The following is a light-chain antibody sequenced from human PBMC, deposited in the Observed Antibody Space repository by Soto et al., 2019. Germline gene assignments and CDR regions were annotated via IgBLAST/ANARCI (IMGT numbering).Light chain of an antibody. J-gene: IGKJ2*01. Sequence: ETVLTQSPGTLSLSPGERATLSCRASQSVSSRYLAWYQQKPGQAPRHRIYGASNRATGIPDRFSGSGSGTEFTLTISRLEPEDFAVYYCQQYITSPPMYTFGQGTKLEIK. V-gene: IGKV3-20*01. CDR2: GAS. CDR1: QSVSSRY. CDR3: QQYITSPPMYT.